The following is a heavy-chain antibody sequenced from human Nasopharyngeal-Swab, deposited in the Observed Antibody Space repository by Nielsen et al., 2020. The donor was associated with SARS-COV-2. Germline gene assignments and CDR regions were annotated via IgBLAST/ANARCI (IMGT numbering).Heavy chain of an antibody. CDR2: ISGSGGST. CDR3: AKSVWFDP. Sequence: WICQPPGKGLEWVSAISGSGGSTYYADSVKGRFTISRDNSKNTLYLQMNSLRAEDTAVYYCAKSVWFDPWGQGTLVTVSS. J-gene: IGHJ5*02. V-gene: IGHV3-23*01.